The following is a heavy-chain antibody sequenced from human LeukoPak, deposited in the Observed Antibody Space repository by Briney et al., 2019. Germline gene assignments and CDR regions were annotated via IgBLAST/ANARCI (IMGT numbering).Heavy chain of an antibody. D-gene: IGHD1-26*01. Sequence: ASVKVSCKASGYSFTSYGISWVRQAPGQGLEWMGWISTYNGNTEYAQNLQGTVTMTTDTSTSTAYMELRSLRSDDTAVYYCARGTYYDYWGQGTLVTVSS. CDR2: ISTYNGNT. V-gene: IGHV1-18*01. J-gene: IGHJ4*02. CDR1: GYSFTSYG. CDR3: ARGTYYDY.